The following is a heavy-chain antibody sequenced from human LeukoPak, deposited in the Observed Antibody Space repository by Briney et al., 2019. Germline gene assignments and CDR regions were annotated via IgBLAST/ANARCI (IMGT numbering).Heavy chain of an antibody. D-gene: IGHD6-19*01. CDR3: ARGWRLHSSGWPFDY. V-gene: IGHV6-1*01. CDR2: TYYRSKWYN. Sequence: SQTLSLTCAISGDSFSSNSAAWNWIRQSPSSGLEWLGRTYYRSKWYNDYAVSVKSRITINPDTSNHQFSLQLTSVTPEDTAVYYCARGWRLHSSGWPFDYWGQGTLVTVSS. CDR1: GDSFSSNSAA. J-gene: IGHJ4*02.